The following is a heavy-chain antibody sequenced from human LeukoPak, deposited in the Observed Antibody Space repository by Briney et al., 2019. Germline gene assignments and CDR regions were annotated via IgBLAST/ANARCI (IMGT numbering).Heavy chain of an antibody. J-gene: IGHJ4*02. Sequence: SETLSLTCAVYGGSFSGYYWSWIRQPPGKGLEWIGEINHSGSTNYNPSLKSRVTISVDTSKNQFSLKLSSVTAADTAVYYCASLGGRTAFDYWGQGTLVTVS. CDR2: INHSGST. CDR3: ASLGGRTAFDY. CDR1: GGSFSGYY. V-gene: IGHV4-34*01. D-gene: IGHD3-16*01.